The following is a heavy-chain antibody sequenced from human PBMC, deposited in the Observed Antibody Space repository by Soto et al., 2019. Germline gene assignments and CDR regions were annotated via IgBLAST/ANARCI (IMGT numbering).Heavy chain of an antibody. J-gene: IGHJ4*02. Sequence: LTCTLSGFSISTSGVGVGWIRQPPGKALEWLAVIYWDDDKRYSPSLRNRLTVSKDTSKNQVALAVTNMDPVDTATYYCAHRQIHSGNWDCGVLDYWGPGTLVTVSA. CDR1: GFSISTSGVG. V-gene: IGHV2-5*02. CDR2: IYWDDDK. D-gene: IGHD1-7*01. CDR3: AHRQIHSGNWDCGVLDY.